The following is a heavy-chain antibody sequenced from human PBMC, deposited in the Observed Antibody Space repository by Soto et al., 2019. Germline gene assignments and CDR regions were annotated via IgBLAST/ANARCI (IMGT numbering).Heavy chain of an antibody. D-gene: IGHD2-8*01. CDR3: TRDLNGGIPFDY. J-gene: IGHJ4*02. CDR2: IDPGSGRA. CDR1: GYTLRNYA. V-gene: IGHV1-3*01. Sequence: QVQLVQSGAEVKKPGASVRVSCKPSGYTLRNYALHWVRQAAGQRREWLAWIDPGSGRATYSQKVQGRNIVTRDNSGTRLYMDLTRLTSEETAVYFCTRDLNGGIPFDYWGQGAVVIVSS.